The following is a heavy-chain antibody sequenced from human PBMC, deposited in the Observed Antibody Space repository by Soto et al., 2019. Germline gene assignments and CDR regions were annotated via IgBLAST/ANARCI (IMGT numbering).Heavy chain of an antibody. CDR3: AKVVVVATTYFQR. D-gene: IGHD2-15*01. J-gene: IGHJ1*01. V-gene: IGHV3-30*18. CDR1: GFTFSSYG. CDR2: ISYDGSDK. Sequence: QVQLVESGGGVVQPGRSLRLSCAASGFTFSSYGMHWVRQAPGKGLEWVAVISYDGSDKYYADSVKGRFTISRDNSNNTLYLQMDSLRAEDTAGYYCAKVVVVATTYFQRWGQGTLVTVSS.